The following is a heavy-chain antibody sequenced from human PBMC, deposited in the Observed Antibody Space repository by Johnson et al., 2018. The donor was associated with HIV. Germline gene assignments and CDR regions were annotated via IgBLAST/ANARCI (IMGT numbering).Heavy chain of an antibody. D-gene: IGHD2-21*01. CDR3: ASSKFQFLAPDAFEI. CDR2: IYSGGDT. J-gene: IGHJ3*02. CDR1: GFNVSDNY. V-gene: IGHV3-53*01. Sequence: VQLVESGGGLVQPGGSLGLSCAASGFNVSDNYMNWVRQAPGKGLEWVSIIYSGGDTNYADSVKGRFTISRDSSINALYLQIDTLRVEETAVYYCASSKFQFLAPDAFEIWGQGTMVTVSS.